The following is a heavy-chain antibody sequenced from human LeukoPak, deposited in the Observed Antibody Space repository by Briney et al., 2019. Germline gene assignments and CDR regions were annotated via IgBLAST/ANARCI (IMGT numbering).Heavy chain of an antibody. CDR2: IYYSGST. Sequence: SETLSLTCTVSGGSISSSTYYWGWIRQPPGKGLEWIGNIYYSGSTYYNPSLKSRVTISVDTSKNQFSLKLSSVTAADTAVYYCARKYYDFWSGGAKEETGGYIDYWGQGTLVTVSS. V-gene: IGHV4-39*07. D-gene: IGHD3-3*01. CDR3: ARKYYDFWSGGAKEETGGYIDY. J-gene: IGHJ4*02. CDR1: GGSISSSTYY.